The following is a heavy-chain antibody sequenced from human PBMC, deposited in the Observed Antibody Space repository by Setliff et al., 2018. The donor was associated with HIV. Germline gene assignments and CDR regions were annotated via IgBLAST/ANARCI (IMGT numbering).Heavy chain of an antibody. Sequence: GGSLRLSCAASGFTFSSFTMSWLRQAPGKGLEWVSAISASGDSTYYADSVKGRFTISRDNSRNTLYVQMNSLTAEDTAVYYCTTAGHGTLDFDHWGQGTLVTVSS. V-gene: IGHV3-23*01. J-gene: IGHJ4*02. CDR2: ISASGDST. D-gene: IGHD1-1*01. CDR3: TTAGHGTLDFDH. CDR1: GFTFSSFT.